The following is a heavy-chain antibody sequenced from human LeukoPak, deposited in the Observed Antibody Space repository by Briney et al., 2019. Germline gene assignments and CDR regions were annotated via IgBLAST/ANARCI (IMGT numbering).Heavy chain of an antibody. CDR2: FYYNWRN. V-gene: IGHV4-59*01. D-gene: IGHD6-6*01. CDR1: GISLRRYY. J-gene: IGHJ6*03. Sequence: ETLALTCTVSGISLRRYYWGRIRQPPREGLELIGYFYYNWRNHLKPSLNDRVTISVDTSKNQFSLKLSSVTAADTAVYYCARDNIEYSSLDHYYYMDVWGKGTTVTVSS. CDR3: ARDNIEYSSLDHYYYMDV.